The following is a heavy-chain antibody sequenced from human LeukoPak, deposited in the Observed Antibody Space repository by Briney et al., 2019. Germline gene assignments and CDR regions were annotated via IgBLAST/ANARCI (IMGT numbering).Heavy chain of an antibody. CDR2: TMGSAYST. CDR1: GFTFKNYG. CDR3: ASLYNDYGDD. J-gene: IGHJ4*02. Sequence: GGSLRLSCAASGFTFKNYGMSWVREAPGKARAWVAGTMGSAYSTFYADPVKGRITSSRDNSRNTLYLHMNSLRVDDTAVYYCASLYNDYGDDWGQGALVSVSS. D-gene: IGHD5-24*01. V-gene: IGHV3-23*01.